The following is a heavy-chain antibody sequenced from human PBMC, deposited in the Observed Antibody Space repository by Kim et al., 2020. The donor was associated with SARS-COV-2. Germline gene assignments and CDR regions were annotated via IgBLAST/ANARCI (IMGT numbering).Heavy chain of an antibody. Sequence: GGSLRLSCAASGFTFSSYAMSWVRQAPGKGLEWVSAISSSGGSTYYADSVKGRFTISRDNSKNTLYLQMNSLRAEDTAVYYCAKDRGAMVRGVPYYFDYWGQGTLVTVSS. CDR2: ISSSGGST. D-gene: IGHD3-10*01. V-gene: IGHV3-23*01. CDR1: GFTFSSYA. J-gene: IGHJ4*02. CDR3: AKDRGAMVRGVPYYFDY.